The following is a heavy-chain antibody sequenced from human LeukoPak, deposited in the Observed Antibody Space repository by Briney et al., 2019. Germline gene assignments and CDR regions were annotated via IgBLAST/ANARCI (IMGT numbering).Heavy chain of an antibody. CDR1: GVSISSYY. J-gene: IGHJ4*02. V-gene: IGHV4-59*01. CDR2: IYYSGST. D-gene: IGHD2-21*02. CDR3: ARSPAGEVTASFDY. Sequence: SETLSLTCTVSGVSISSYYWSWIRQPPGKGLEWIGYIYYSGSTNYNPSLKSRVTIAVVTSKNQFSLKLSSVTAADTAVYYCARSPAGEVTASFDYWGQGTLVTVSS.